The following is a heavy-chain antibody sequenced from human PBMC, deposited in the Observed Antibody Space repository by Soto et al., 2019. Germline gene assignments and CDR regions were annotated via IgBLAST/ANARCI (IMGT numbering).Heavy chain of an antibody. CDR2: INPNSGGT. CDR3: ARERAVDTAMVTTYYFDY. J-gene: IGHJ4*02. D-gene: IGHD5-18*01. V-gene: IGHV1-2*04. Sequence: GASVKVSCKASGYTFTGYYMHWVRQAPGQGLEWMGWINPNSGGTNYAQKFQGWVTMTRDTSISTAYMELSRLRSDDTAVYYCARERAVDTAMVTTYYFDYWGQGTLVTVPQ. CDR1: GYTFTGYY.